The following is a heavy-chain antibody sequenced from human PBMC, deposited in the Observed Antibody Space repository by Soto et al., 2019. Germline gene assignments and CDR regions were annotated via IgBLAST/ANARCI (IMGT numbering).Heavy chain of an antibody. CDR2: INSDGSST. CDR3: AREGVAGHRLFDP. V-gene: IGHV3-74*01. J-gene: IGHJ5*02. Sequence: GGSLRLSCAASGFTFSSYWMHWVRQAPGKGLVWVSRINSDGSSTSYADSVKGRFTISRDNAKNTLYLQMNSLRAEDTAVYYCAREGVAGHRLFDPWGQGTLVTVSS. CDR1: GFTFSSYW.